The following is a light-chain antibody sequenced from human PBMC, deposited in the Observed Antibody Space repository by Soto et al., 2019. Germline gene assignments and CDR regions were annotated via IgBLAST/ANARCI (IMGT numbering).Light chain of an antibody. J-gene: IGLJ2*01. CDR2: RNN. V-gene: IGLV1-47*01. CDR1: SSNIGSNY. Sequence: QSVLTQPPSASGTPGQRVTISFSGSSSNIGSNYVYWYQQLPGTAPKLLIYRNNQRPSGVPDRFSGSKSGTSASLAISGLRYEDEADYYCAAWDDSLSGKVFGGGTKLTVL. CDR3: AAWDDSLSGKV.